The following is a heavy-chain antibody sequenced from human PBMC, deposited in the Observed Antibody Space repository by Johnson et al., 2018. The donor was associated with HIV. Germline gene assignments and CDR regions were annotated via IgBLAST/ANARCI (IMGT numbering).Heavy chain of an antibody. Sequence: EVQLVESGGGGVQPGRSLRLSCAASGFPFSSYAMRWVRHAPGKWLAWASVISPGGRTYYAAPVQGGFTISRDNSKNTVYIQRNSLSAEDTAVYYCARDWAYRSCPIYAFDIWGQGTMVTVSS. V-gene: IGHV3-66*01. J-gene: IGHJ3*02. CDR2: ISPGGRT. CDR1: GFPFSSYA. CDR3: ARDWAYRSCPIYAFDI. D-gene: IGHD6-6*01.